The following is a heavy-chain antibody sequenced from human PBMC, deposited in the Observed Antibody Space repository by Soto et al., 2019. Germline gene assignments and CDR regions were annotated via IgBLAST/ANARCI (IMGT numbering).Heavy chain of an antibody. J-gene: IGHJ4*02. CDR1: GGSISSGGYS. CDR2: IYHSGST. V-gene: IGHV4-30-2*01. Sequence: QLQLQESGSGLVKPSQTLSLTCAVSGGSISSGGYSWSWIRQPPGKGLEWIGYIYHSGSTYYNPSLKSRVTISLDRSKKQFSLKLSSVTATETAVYYCARGMTTVTTLDYWGQGTLVTVSS. D-gene: IGHD4-17*01. CDR3: ARGMTTVTTLDY.